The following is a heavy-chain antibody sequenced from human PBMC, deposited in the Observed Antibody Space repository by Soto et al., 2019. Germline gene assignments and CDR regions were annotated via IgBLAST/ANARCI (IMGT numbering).Heavy chain of an antibody. J-gene: IGHJ5*02. CDR2: IYYSGST. CDR3: SRHRNYDILTGQHPNWFDP. V-gene: IGHV4-39*01. D-gene: IGHD3-9*01. Sequence: SETLSLTCTVSGGSISSSSYYWGWIRQPPGKGLEWIGSIYYSGSTYYNPSLKSQVTISVDTSKKQFSLKLSSVTAADTAVYYFSRHRNYDILTGQHPNWFDPWGQGTLVTVSS. CDR1: GGSISSSSYY.